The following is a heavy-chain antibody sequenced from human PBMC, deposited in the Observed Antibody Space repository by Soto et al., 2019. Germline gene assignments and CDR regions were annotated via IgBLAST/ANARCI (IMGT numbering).Heavy chain of an antibody. J-gene: IGHJ5*02. CDR2: IYYSGST. V-gene: IGHV4-31*03. CDR3: ARVLYCSGGSCYAFDP. D-gene: IGHD2-15*01. CDR1: GGSISSGGYY. Sequence: QVQLQESGPGLVKPSQTLSLTCTVSGGSISSGGYYWSWIRQHPGKGLEWIGYIYYSGSTYYNPSLKSRVTISVDTSKNQFSLKLSSVTAADTAVYYCARVLYCSGGSCYAFDPWGQGTLVTVSS.